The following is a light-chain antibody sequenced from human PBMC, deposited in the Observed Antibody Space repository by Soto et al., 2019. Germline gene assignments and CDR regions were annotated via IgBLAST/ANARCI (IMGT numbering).Light chain of an antibody. CDR1: SSDVGGYNY. V-gene: IGLV2-14*01. CDR2: GNS. CDR3: QSYDSSLSAVV. Sequence: QSALTQPASVSGSPGQSITISCTGTSSDVGGYNYVSWYQQYPGKAPKLLIYGNSNRPSGVPDRFSGSKSGTSASLAITGLQAEDEADYYCQSYDSSLSAVVFGGGTKVTVL. J-gene: IGLJ2*01.